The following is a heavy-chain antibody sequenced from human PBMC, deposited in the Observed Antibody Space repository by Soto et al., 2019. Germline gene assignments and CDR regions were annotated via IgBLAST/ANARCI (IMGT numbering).Heavy chain of an antibody. CDR3: ARLSYVVVPAAGYYGMDV. J-gene: IGHJ6*02. D-gene: IGHD2-2*01. V-gene: IGHV5-51*01. CDR2: IYPGDSDT. Sequence: GESLKISCKGSGYSFTSYWIGWVRQMPGKGLEWMGIIYPGDSDTRYSPSFQGQVTISADKSISTAYLQWSSLKASDTAMYYCARLSYVVVPAAGYYGMDVWGQGTTVTVSS. CDR1: GYSFTSYW.